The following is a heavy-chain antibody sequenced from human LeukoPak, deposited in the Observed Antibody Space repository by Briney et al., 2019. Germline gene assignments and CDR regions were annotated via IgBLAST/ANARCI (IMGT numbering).Heavy chain of an antibody. CDR3: AKDQSMVRFDY. Sequence: GGSLRLSCAASGFTFTGYWMHWVRQAPGKGLVWVSRIDIDGTGTSYADSVKGRFTISRDNSKNTLYLQMNSLRAEDTAVYYCAKDQSMVRFDYWGQGTLVTVSS. J-gene: IGHJ4*02. CDR1: GFTFTGYW. V-gene: IGHV3-74*01. D-gene: IGHD3-10*01. CDR2: IDIDGTGT.